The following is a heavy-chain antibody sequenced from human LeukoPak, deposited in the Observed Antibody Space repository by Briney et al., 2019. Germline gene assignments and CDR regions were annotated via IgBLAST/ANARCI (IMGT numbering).Heavy chain of an antibody. V-gene: IGHV5-51*01. D-gene: IGHD6-19*01. CDR3: ARFGSAWSLEY. J-gene: IGHJ4*02. CDR2: IYPGDSDT. CDR1: GYSFSDYW. Sequence: GESLKISCKGSGYSFSDYWISWVRQMPGKGLEWMGIIYPGDSDTRYSPSFQGQVTISADKSISTAYLQWSSLKASDTAIYYCARFGSAWSLEYWGQGTLVTVSS.